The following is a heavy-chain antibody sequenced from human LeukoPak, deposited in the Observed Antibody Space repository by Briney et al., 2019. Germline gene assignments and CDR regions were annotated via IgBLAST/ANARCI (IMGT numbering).Heavy chain of an antibody. V-gene: IGHV1-18*01. Sequence: ASVKGSCKASGYTSTSYGISWVRQATGQGLEWMGWISAYNGNTNYAQKLQGRVTMTTDTSTRTASTALRSLRSDDTAVYYCARVSGMIVAGIDHRHDYWGQGTRVTVCS. CDR1: GYTSTSYG. CDR3: ARVSGMIVAGIDHRHDY. J-gene: IGHJ4*02. D-gene: IGHD3-22*01. CDR2: ISAYNGNT.